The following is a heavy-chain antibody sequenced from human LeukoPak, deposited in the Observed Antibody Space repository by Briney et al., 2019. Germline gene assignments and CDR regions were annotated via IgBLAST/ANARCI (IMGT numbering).Heavy chain of an antibody. D-gene: IGHD6-19*01. Sequence: GASVKVSCKASGYTFTGYYMHWVRQAPGQGLEWTGWINPNSGGTNYAQKFQGRVTMTRDTSISTAYMELSRLRSDDTAVYYCARTSQYSSGWYAYDYWGQGTLVTVSS. CDR2: INPNSGGT. CDR3: ARTSQYSSGWYAYDY. V-gene: IGHV1-2*02. J-gene: IGHJ4*02. CDR1: GYTFTGYY.